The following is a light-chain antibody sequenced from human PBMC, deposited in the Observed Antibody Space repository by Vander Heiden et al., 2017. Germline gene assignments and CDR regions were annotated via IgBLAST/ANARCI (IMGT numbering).Light chain of an antibody. V-gene: IGKV3-11*01. CDR2: DAS. CDR1: QSVSSY. Sequence: EIVLTQSPATLSLSPGERATLSCRASQSVSSYLAWYQQKPGQAPRLLIYDASNRATGIPARFSGSGYGTDFTLTISSREPEDFAVYYCQQRSNWPSVTFGHGTKVDIK. J-gene: IGKJ3*01. CDR3: QQRSNWPSVT.